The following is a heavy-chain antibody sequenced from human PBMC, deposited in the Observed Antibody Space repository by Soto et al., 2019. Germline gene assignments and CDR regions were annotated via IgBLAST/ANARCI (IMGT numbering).Heavy chain of an antibody. Sequence: QLVESGGGLVQPGGSLRLSCAASGFTVSSNYINWVRQAPGKGLEWVSIIYTGGKTYYADSVKGRFTISRDNSKNTVYLQMNSLRAEDTAVYYCARDSGGYGDYTTWGQGTLVTVSS. CDR2: IYTGGKT. D-gene: IGHD4-17*01. V-gene: IGHV3-66*01. CDR1: GFTVSSNY. CDR3: ARDSGGYGDYTT. J-gene: IGHJ5*02.